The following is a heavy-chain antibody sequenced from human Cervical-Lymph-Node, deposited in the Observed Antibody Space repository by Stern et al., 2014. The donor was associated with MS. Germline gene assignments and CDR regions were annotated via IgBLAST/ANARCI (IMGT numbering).Heavy chain of an antibody. CDR2: ILPILGKA. Sequence: DQLVESGAEVKKPGSSVKVSCKASGGTFSSYAISWVRQAPGQGLEWMGGILPILGKANYAQKFQGRGPITADESTSTAYMELSSLRSEDTAVYYCARDYGDYVGYYYGMDVWGQGTTVTVSS. V-gene: IGHV1-69*01. D-gene: IGHD4-17*01. CDR1: GGTFSSYA. J-gene: IGHJ6*02. CDR3: ARDYGDYVGYYYGMDV.